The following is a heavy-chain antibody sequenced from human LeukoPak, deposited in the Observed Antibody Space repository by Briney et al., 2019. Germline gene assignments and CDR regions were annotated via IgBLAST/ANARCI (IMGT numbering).Heavy chain of an antibody. CDR1: EFTFSTYW. V-gene: IGHV3-7*04. CDR3: ARVPATVKADY. D-gene: IGHD4-17*01. CDR2: INQDGSEK. Sequence: GGSLRLSCAASEFTFSTYWMTWVRQAPGKGLEWVANINQDGSEKYYVESVKGRFTISRDNAKSSLFLKMNSLRAEDTAAYYCARVPATVKADYWGQGTLVTVSS. J-gene: IGHJ4*02.